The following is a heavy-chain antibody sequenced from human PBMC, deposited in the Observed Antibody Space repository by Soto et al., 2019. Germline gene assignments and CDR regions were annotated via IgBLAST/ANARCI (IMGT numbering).Heavy chain of an antibody. D-gene: IGHD6-13*01. V-gene: IGHV3-48*03. J-gene: IGHJ6*02. CDR2: ISSSGSTI. CDR1: GFTFSSYE. Sequence: PGGSLRLSCAASGFTFSSYEMNWGRQAPGKGLEWVSYISSSGSTIYYADSVKGRFTISRDNAKNSLYLQMNSLRAEDTAVYYCARAYSSSWSYYYYGMDVWGQGTTVTVSS. CDR3: ARAYSSSWSYYYYGMDV.